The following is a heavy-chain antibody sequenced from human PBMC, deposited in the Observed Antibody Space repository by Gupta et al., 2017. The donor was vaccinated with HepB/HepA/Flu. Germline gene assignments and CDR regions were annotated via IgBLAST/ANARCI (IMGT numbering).Heavy chain of an antibody. CDR3: ANRELGPTREYCDY. J-gene: IGHJ4*02. CDR2: IYWDDDE. CDR1: GFSLITNGVG. D-gene: IGHD2/OR15-2a*01. V-gene: IGHV2-5*02. Sequence: QITLKESGPTLVKPTETLTLPCTFSGFSLITNGVGVGWFRQPPGKALEWLALIYWDDDERHSPSLRTRLSITKDTSKNQVVLTMTNMDPMDTATYDCANRELGPTREYCDYWGQGSRGTFAS.